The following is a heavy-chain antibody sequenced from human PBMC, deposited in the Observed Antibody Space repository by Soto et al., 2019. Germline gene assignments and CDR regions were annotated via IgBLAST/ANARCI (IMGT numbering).Heavy chain of an antibody. V-gene: IGHV3-66*01. J-gene: IGHJ4*02. D-gene: IGHD3-16*01. CDR3: ARGGGGVPIDY. Sequence: EVQLVESGGGLVQPGGALRLSCAASGFTVSNTYITWVRQAPGKGLECVSVIYSGGNTYYADSVKGRFTISRDNSKNTVYRQMNSLRVEDRAVYYCARGGGGVPIDYWGQGTLVTVSS. CDR2: IYSGGNT. CDR1: GFTVSNTY.